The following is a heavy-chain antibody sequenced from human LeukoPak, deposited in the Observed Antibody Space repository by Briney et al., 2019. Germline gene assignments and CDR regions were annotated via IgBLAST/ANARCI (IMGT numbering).Heavy chain of an antibody. CDR2: ISGSGDST. D-gene: IGHD1-7*01. Sequence: GGSLRLSCAASGFTFSSFWMSWVRQAPGKGLEWVSAISGSGDSTYYADSVKGRFTISRDNSKNTLYLQMNSLRAEDTAVYYCAKDRNWNFPPLDYWGQGTLVTVSS. CDR3: AKDRNWNFPPLDY. V-gene: IGHV3-23*01. J-gene: IGHJ4*02. CDR1: GFTFSSFW.